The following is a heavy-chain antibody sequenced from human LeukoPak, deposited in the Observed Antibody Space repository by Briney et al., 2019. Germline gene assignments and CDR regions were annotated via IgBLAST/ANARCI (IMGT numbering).Heavy chain of an antibody. Sequence: GGSLRLSCAASGFTFSSYSMNWVRQAPGKGLEWVSYISSSSSTIYYADSVKGRFTISRDNSKNTLYLQMNSLRAEDTAVYYCAKVQGRMPIWGQGTLVTVSS. CDR1: GFTFSSYS. CDR3: AKVQGRMPI. V-gene: IGHV3-48*01. D-gene: IGHD2-2*01. J-gene: IGHJ4*02. CDR2: ISSSSSTI.